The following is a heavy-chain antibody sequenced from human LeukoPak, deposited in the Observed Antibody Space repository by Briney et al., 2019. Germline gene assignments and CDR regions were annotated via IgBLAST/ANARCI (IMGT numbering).Heavy chain of an antibody. V-gene: IGHV3-9*01. D-gene: IGHD6-13*01. CDR1: GFTFDDYA. J-gene: IGHJ5*02. CDR3: AKANSSSWYGDWFDP. Sequence: GGSLRLSRAASGFTFDDYAMHWVRQAPGKGLEWVSGISWNSGSIGYADSVKGRFTISRDNAKNSLYLQMNSLRAEDTALYYCAKANSSSWYGDWFDPWGQGTLVTVSS. CDR2: ISWNSGSI.